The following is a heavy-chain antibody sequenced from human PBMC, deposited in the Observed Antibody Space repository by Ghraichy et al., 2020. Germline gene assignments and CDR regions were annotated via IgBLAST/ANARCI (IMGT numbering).Heavy chain of an antibody. Sequence: SVKVSCKATGDSFRNFAINWVRQVPGQGLEWMGWIIAGSGATNYAQRFQGRVTITADASTSTAYMELRRLRSEDTAVYFCASASYCATATCYQFYGLDVWGQGTTVTVS. CDR1: GDSFRNFA. D-gene: IGHD2-2*01. V-gene: IGHV1-69*13. CDR2: IIAGSGAT. CDR3: ASASYCATATCYQFYGLDV. J-gene: IGHJ6*02.